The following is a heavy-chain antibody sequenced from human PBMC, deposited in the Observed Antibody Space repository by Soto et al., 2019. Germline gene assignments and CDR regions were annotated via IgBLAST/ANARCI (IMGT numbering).Heavy chain of an antibody. Sequence: QLQLQESGPGLVKPSETLSLSCTVSGGSISSKSFYWGWIRQPPGKGLEWIGSIDYSGNTYYNASLKSRVTISVDTSKNQLSLTLTSVTAADTGVYYCARRNRMAPAGKFYYYGMDVWGQGTTVIVSS. J-gene: IGHJ6*02. D-gene: IGHD6-13*01. CDR3: ARRNRMAPAGKFYYYGMDV. CDR2: IDYSGNT. V-gene: IGHV4-39*01. CDR1: GGSISSKSFY.